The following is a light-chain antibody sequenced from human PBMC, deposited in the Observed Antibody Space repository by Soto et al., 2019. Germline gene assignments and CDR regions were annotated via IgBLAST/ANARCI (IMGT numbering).Light chain of an antibody. V-gene: IGLV2-8*01. CDR3: RSYAGSNNYV. CDR2: EVS. CDR1: SSDVGGYNY. Sequence: ALTQPPSASGSPGQSVTISCTGTSSDVGGYNYVSWYQQHPGKAPKLMIYEVSKRPSGVPDRFSGSKSGNTASLTVSGLQADVEADYYCRSYAGSNNYVFGTGTNVTVL. J-gene: IGLJ1*01.